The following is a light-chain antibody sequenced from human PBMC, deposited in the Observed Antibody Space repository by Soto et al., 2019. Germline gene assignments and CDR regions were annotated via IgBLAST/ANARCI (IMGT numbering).Light chain of an antibody. Sequence: DIQMTKSPSSLSASVGDRVTITCRASQSISSYLNWYQQKPGKAPNLLIYAASSLQSGVSSRFSGSGSGTDFTLTITSPQPEDFATYYCQQSYNTPWTFGQGTTVEIK. CDR2: AAS. CDR1: QSISSY. CDR3: QQSYNTPWT. V-gene: IGKV1-39*01. J-gene: IGKJ1*01.